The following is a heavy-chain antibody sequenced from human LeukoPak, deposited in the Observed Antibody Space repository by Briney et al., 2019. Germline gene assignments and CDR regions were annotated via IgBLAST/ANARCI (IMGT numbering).Heavy chain of an antibody. CDR3: ARSPPLPH. CDR2: ISRSSTYI. CDR1: GFTFSSYS. V-gene: IGHV3-21*01. Sequence: GESLKISCAASGFTFSSYSMNWVRQAPGKGLEWVSSISRSSTYIYYADSVKGRFTISRDNAKNSLYLQMNSLRADDTAVYYCARSPPLPHWGQGTLVTVSS. J-gene: IGHJ4*02.